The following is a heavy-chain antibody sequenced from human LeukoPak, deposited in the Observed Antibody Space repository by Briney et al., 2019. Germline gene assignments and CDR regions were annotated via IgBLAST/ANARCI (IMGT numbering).Heavy chain of an antibody. CDR1: GGPFRGDN. V-gene: IGHV4-34*01. D-gene: IGHD1-1*01. J-gene: IGHJ3*01. CDR3: ATEGAAGTGTQWHPYDV. CDR2: IHHSGSS. Sequence: SETLSLTCAVSGGPFRGDNWNWIRQPPGKGLEWIGEIHHSGSSNYNPSLKSRVTISVDRSKNQFSLTLQSVTAADTAVYYCATEGAAGTGTQWHPYDVWGQGTMVTVSS.